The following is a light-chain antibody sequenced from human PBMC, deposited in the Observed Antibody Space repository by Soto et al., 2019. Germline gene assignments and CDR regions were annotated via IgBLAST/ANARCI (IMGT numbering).Light chain of an antibody. CDR1: QSFRYPY. V-gene: IGKV3-20*01. Sequence: IVLTQSPGTLSSSPGQRVTLSCRASQSFRYPYLAWYQKRPGQSPRLLVYGISARAAGISDRFSGSGSGTDFTLTIDRLEPEDCAVYYCQQYEGLPFTFGQGTRLEIK. CDR2: GIS. J-gene: IGKJ2*01. CDR3: QQYEGLPFT.